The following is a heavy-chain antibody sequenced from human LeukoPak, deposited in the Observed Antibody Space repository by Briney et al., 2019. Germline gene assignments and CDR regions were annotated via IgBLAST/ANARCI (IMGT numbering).Heavy chain of an antibody. CDR1: GGSFSGYY. Sequence: SETLSLTCAVYGGSFSGYYWSWIRQPPGKGVEWIGEINHSGSTNYNLSLKSRVTISVDTSKNQFSLKLSSVTAADTAVYYCARHKGSITIFGVVSPPHDAFDIWGQGTMVTVSS. CDR2: INHSGST. CDR3: ARHKGSITIFGVVSPPHDAFDI. V-gene: IGHV4-34*01. J-gene: IGHJ3*02. D-gene: IGHD3-3*01.